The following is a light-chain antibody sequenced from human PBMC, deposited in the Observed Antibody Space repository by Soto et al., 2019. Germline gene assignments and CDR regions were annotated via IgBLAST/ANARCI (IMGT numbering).Light chain of an antibody. CDR3: RQRSNWPWT. Sequence: EIVLTQSPATLSFSPGERPTLSCMASQSVSSYLAWYQQKPGQAPRLLIYDASNRATGIPARFSGSGSGTDFTLTISSLEPEDFAVYYCRQRSNWPWTFGQGTKVDIK. V-gene: IGKV3-11*01. CDR1: QSVSSY. J-gene: IGKJ1*01. CDR2: DAS.